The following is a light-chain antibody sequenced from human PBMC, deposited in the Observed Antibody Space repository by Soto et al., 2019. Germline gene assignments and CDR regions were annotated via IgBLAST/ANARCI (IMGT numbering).Light chain of an antibody. CDR2: GAS. CDR3: QQYGSSPYT. J-gene: IGKJ2*01. Sequence: EIVMTQSPATLSVSPGERATLSCRASQRVSPNLAWYQQKPGQAPRLLMYGASSRATGIPDRFSGTGSGTDFTLTISRLEPEDFAVYYCQQYGSSPYTFGLGTKVDI. CDR1: QRVSPN. V-gene: IGKV3-20*01.